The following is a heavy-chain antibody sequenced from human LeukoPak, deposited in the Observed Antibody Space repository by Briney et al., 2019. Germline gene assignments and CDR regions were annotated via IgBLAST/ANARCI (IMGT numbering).Heavy chain of an antibody. CDR3: ARGLSGTRFDY. CDR2: ISSSSDYI. J-gene: IGHJ4*02. V-gene: IGHV3-21*01. D-gene: IGHD1-7*01. Sequence: GGSLRLSCSASGFTFSNFALHWVRQAPGKGLEWVSFISSSSDYIYYADSVKGRFTISRDNAKNSLYLQMNSLRAEDTAVYYCARGLSGTRFDYWGQGTLVTVSS. CDR1: GFTFSNFA.